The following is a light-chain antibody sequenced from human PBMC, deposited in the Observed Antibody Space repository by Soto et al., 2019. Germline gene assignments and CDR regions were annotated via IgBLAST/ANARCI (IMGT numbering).Light chain of an antibody. CDR1: QSVGGSY. V-gene: IGKV3-20*01. CDR2: GAS. CDR3: QLYGTSRT. Sequence: EIVMTQSPATLSVSPGERATLSCRASQSVGGSYVGWYQQKPGQAPRLLIYGASSRATGIPERFSGSGSGTDFTLTISRLEPEDFAVYYCQLYGTSRTFGQGTKVDIK. J-gene: IGKJ1*01.